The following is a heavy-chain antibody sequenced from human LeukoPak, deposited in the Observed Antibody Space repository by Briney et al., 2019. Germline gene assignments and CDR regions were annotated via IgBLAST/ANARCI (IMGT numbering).Heavy chain of an antibody. CDR3: ARGGYYDY. Sequence: ASVKVSCKASGYTFTDFYIHWLRQAPGQGLEWMGWINPNSDDTNYAQSFQGRVTMTRDTSISTACMELSRLRSDDTAVYYCARGGYYDYWGQGTLVTVSS. J-gene: IGHJ4*02. V-gene: IGHV1-2*02. D-gene: IGHD3-22*01. CDR2: INPNSDDT. CDR1: GYTFTDFY.